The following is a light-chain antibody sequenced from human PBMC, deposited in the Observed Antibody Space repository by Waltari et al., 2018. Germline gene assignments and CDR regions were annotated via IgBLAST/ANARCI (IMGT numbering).Light chain of an antibody. CDR2: AAS. Sequence: DTQMTQAPSFLSASVGDRVTITCRGSQAIFTYIHWSQQRPGNAPKLLIYAASYLQSGVPSRFSGGGSGTHFTLTISSLQPEDFATYCCQQSYNAPRTFGQGTKVEI. V-gene: IGKV1-39*01. CDR1: QAIFTY. J-gene: IGKJ1*01. CDR3: QQSYNAPRT.